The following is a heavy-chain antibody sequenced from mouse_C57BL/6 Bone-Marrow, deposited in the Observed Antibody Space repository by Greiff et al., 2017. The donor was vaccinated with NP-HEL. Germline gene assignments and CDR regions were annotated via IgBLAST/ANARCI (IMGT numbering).Heavy chain of an antibody. CDR3: ARGRPLLPDY. CDR2: IDPSDSYT. J-gene: IGHJ4*01. Sequence: QVQLQQPGAELVKPGASVKLSCKASGYTFTSYWMQWVKQRPGQGLEWIGEIDPSDSYTNYNQKFKGKATLTVDTSSSTAYMQLSSLTSEDSAVYYCARGRPLLPDYWGQGTSVTVSS. V-gene: IGHV1-50*01. D-gene: IGHD1-1*01. CDR1: GYTFTSYW.